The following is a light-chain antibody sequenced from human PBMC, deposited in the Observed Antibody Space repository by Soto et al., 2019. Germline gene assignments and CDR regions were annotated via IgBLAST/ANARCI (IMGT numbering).Light chain of an antibody. V-gene: IGKV3-20*01. Sequence: EIVLTQSPGTLSLSPGERATLSCRVSQSVSSSYLAWYQQKPGQAPRLLIYGASSRATGIPDRFSGSGSGTDFTLTISRLEPEDFAVYYCQHLRTFGQGTKVEIK. J-gene: IGKJ1*01. CDR1: QSVSSSY. CDR3: QHLRT. CDR2: GAS.